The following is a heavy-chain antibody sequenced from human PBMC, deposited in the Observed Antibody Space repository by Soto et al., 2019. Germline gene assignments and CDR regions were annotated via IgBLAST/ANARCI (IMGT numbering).Heavy chain of an antibody. J-gene: IGHJ4*02. V-gene: IGHV2-5*02. Sequence: QITLKESGPTLVKPTQTLTLTCTLSGFSLSTSGVGVGWIRQPPGKALEWLALVYWDDDKRYSPSLKSRLTILTGXSKNQVDLRMANMDPVDTATYYCARHMTTVGYFDYWGQGTLVTVSS. CDR3: ARHMTTVGYFDY. CDR2: VYWDDDK. D-gene: IGHD4-17*01. CDR1: GFSLSTSGVG.